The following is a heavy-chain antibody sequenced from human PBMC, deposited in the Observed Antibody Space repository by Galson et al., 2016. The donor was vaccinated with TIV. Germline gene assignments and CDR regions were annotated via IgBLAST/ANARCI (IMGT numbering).Heavy chain of an antibody. CDR1: GGSISSGRHF. CDR3: ARGQVWAWESRDFFDT. Sequence: TLSLPCNVSGGSISSGRHFWSWIRQPAGKGLEWIGRIYKSGSTSYNASLGGRVSISMDTSASQVSLRLASVTAADTAVYFCARGQVWAWESRDFFDTGAREPWSPSPQ. J-gene: IGHJ4*02. CDR2: IYKSGST. V-gene: IGHV4-61*02. D-gene: IGHD1-26*01.